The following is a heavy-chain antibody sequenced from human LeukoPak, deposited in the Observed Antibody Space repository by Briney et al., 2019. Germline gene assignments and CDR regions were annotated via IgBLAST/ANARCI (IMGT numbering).Heavy chain of an antibody. V-gene: IGHV3-23*01. CDR1: GFTFSNYA. CDR2: ISNSGDAT. Sequence: GGSLRLSCAASGFTFSNYAMGWVRQAPGKGLEWVSTISNSGDATYYADSVEGRITISRDNSKNTLFLQVNSLRAEDTAVYYCARGGSYPNDPFDIWGQGTMVTV. J-gene: IGHJ3*02. CDR3: ARGGSYPNDPFDI. D-gene: IGHD1-26*01.